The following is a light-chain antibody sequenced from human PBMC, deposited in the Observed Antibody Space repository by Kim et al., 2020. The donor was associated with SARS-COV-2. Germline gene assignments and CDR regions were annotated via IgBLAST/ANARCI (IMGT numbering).Light chain of an antibody. CDR2: LAS. V-gene: IGKV1-5*03. CDR3: KQYNTYST. Sequence: SVGARVTITCRASQSISSRLAWYQQKPGKAPKFLIYLASTLQSGVPSRFNGGGSGTEFTLTISSLQPDDFATYYCKQYNTYSTFGQGTKVDIK. J-gene: IGKJ1*01. CDR1: QSISSR.